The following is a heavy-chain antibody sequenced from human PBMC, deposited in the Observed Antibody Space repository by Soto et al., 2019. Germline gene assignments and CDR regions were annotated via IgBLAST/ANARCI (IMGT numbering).Heavy chain of an antibody. CDR1: GASISSGYW. D-gene: IGHD6-19*01. Sequence: QVQLQESGPGLVKPSGTLSLTCTVSGASISSGYWWSWVRQPPGKGLEWIGEIYGSGTANHSPSLKSRVTISVDKSKDQVSLSLNSETAADTAVYYCAASPGWWRLDYWGQGTLVTVSS. J-gene: IGHJ4*02. V-gene: IGHV4-4*02. CDR3: AASPGWWRLDY. CDR2: IYGSGTA.